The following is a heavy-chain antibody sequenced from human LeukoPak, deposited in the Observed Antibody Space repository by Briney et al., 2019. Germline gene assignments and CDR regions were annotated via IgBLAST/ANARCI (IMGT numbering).Heavy chain of an antibody. Sequence: SGGSVRLLCAAWGFTFISYWMHWLRQAPGRGLVWVSRINGYGSSTDFADSVKGRFTISRDNAKNTLYLQMNSLRAEDTAVYYCARDAPGNTALDYWGQGTLVTVSS. CDR1: GFTFISYW. V-gene: IGHV3-74*01. CDR2: INGYGSST. D-gene: IGHD5-18*01. CDR3: ARDAPGNTALDY. J-gene: IGHJ4*02.